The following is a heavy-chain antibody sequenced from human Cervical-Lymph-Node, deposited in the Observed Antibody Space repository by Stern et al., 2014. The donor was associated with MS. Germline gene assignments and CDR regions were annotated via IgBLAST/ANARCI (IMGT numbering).Heavy chain of an antibody. CDR1: GFTFDDYA. D-gene: IGHD6-6*01. V-gene: IGHV3-9*01. Sequence: EVQLVESGGGLVQPGRSLRLSCAASGFTFDDYAMHWVRQAPGKGLEWVSVINWNSGSIGYADSVKGRFTISRDNAKNSLYLQMNSLRAEDTALYYCAKDTLGIAARQGEFDYWGQGTLVTVSS. CDR3: AKDTLGIAARQGEFDY. J-gene: IGHJ4*02. CDR2: INWNSGSI.